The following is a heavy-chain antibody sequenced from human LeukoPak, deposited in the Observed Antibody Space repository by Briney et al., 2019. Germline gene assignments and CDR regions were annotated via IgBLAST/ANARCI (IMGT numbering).Heavy chain of an antibody. CDR1: GGSISSSSYY. CDR2: IYYSGST. CDR3: ARGLRFLDG. D-gene: IGHD3-3*01. Sequence: PSETLSLTCTVSGGSISSSSYYWGWIRQPPGKGLQWIGSIYYSGSTYYNPSLESRVTISVDTSKNQFSLKLSTVTAADTAVYYCARGLRFLDGWGQGTVVTVSS. J-gene: IGHJ4*02. V-gene: IGHV4-39*07.